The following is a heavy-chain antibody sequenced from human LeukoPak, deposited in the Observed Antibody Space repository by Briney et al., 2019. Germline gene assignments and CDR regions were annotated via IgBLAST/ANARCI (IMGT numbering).Heavy chain of an antibody. D-gene: IGHD2-2*01. CDR1: GGSFSGYY. CDR2: NNHSGST. V-gene: IGHV4-34*01. Sequence: SETLSLTCAVYGGSFSGYYWSWIRQPPGKGLEWIGENNHSGSTNYNPSLKSRVTISVDTSKNQFSLKLSSVTAADTAVYYCARGGNIVVVPAATNWFDPWGQGTLVTVSS. J-gene: IGHJ5*02. CDR3: ARGGNIVVVPAATNWFDP.